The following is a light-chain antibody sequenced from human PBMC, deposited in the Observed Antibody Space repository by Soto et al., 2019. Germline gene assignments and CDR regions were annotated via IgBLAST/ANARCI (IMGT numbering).Light chain of an antibody. CDR2: NNN. V-gene: IGLV1-47*02. Sequence: QSVLTQPPSTSGTPGQGVAISCSGSSSNIGSNYVYCYQQLPGTAPKLLIYNNNQRPSGVPDRFSASKSGTSASLAIRGLRSDDEAAYYCSSWDGSLSGYVFGAGTKVTVL. J-gene: IGLJ1*01. CDR1: SSNIGSNY. CDR3: SSWDGSLSGYV.